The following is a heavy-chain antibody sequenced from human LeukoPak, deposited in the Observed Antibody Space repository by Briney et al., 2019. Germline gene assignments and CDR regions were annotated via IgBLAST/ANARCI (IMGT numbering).Heavy chain of an antibody. Sequence: ASVKVSCKASGYIFTSYYMHWVRQAPGQGLEWMGIINPSGGSTNYAQKFQGRVTMTRDTSTSTVYMELSSLRSEDSAVYYCARWTTTYLDYWGQGTLVTVSS. D-gene: IGHD4-11*01. CDR3: ARWTTTYLDY. CDR1: GYIFTSYY. CDR2: INPSGGST. J-gene: IGHJ4*02. V-gene: IGHV1-46*01.